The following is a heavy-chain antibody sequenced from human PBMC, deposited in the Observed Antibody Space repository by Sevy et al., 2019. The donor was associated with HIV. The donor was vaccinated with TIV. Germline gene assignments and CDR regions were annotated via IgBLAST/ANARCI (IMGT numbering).Heavy chain of an antibody. J-gene: IGHJ3*01. CDR3: ARATGTEPLDAFDF. Sequence: GGSLRLSCAASGFTFSTYSMNWVRQAPGKGLEWVSSISNDYYYIYDADSVKGRFTISRDNAKNSLYLQMNNLRAEDTAVYYCARATGTEPLDAFDFWGQGTRVTVSS. D-gene: IGHD1-1*01. CDR1: GFTFSTYS. V-gene: IGHV3-21*01. CDR2: ISNDYYYI.